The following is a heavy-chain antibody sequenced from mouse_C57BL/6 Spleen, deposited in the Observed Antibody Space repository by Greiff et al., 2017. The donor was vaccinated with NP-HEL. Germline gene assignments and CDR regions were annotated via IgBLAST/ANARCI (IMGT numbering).Heavy chain of an antibody. CDR3: AIYYGYDRGFAY. V-gene: IGHV3-1*01. CDR2: ISYSGST. Sequence: DVQLQESGPGMVKPSQSLSLTCTVTGYSITSGYDWHWIRHFPGNKLEWMGYISYSGSTNYNPSLKSRISITHDTSKNHFFLKLNSVTTEDTATYYCAIYYGYDRGFAYWGQGTLVTVSA. CDR1: GYSITSGYD. D-gene: IGHD2-2*01. J-gene: IGHJ3*01.